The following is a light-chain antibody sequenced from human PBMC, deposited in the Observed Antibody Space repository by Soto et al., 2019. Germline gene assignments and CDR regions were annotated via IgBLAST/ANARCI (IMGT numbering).Light chain of an antibody. J-gene: IGKJ3*01. V-gene: IGKV3-15*01. CDR2: GAS. CDR1: QSVSNN. Sequence: EIVMTQSPATLSVSPGERATLSCRASQSVSNNLAWYQQKPGQPPRLLIYGASTTATGIPARFSGSGSETEFTLTISSLLSEDFAVYYCQQYNNSPLTFGPGTKVDIK. CDR3: QQYNNSPLT.